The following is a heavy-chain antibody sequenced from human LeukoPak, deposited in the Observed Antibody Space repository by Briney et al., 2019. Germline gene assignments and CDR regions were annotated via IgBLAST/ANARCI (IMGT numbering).Heavy chain of an antibody. J-gene: IGHJ4*02. Sequence: SETLSLTCTVSGGSISSYYWSWIRQPAGRGLEWIGRIYTSGSTNYNPSLKSRVTMSVDTSKNQFSLKLSSVTAADTAVYYCARERGLITMVRGVRPYYFDYWGQGTLVTVSS. V-gene: IGHV4-4*07. CDR2: IYTSGST. CDR1: GGSISSYY. CDR3: ARERGLITMVRGVRPYYFDY. D-gene: IGHD3-10*01.